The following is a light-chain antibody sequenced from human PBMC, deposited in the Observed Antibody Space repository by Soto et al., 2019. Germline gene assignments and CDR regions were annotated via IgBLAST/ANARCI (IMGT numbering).Light chain of an antibody. J-gene: IGKJ4*01. Sequence: DIQMTQSPSTLSASVGDRVTITCQASQDISNYLNWYQQKPGKAPKLLIYDASNLETGVPSRFSGSGSGKDFTFTISSLKPEDIATYYCQQYDNLQLTLGGGTKVDIK. CDR1: QDISNY. CDR2: DAS. CDR3: QQYDNLQLT. V-gene: IGKV1-33*01.